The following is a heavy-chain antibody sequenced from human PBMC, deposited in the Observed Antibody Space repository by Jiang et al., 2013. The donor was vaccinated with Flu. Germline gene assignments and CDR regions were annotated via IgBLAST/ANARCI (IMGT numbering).Heavy chain of an antibody. Sequence: SVKVSCKASGYTFTSYGISWVRQAPGQGLEWMGWISAYNGNTNYAQKLQGRVTMTTDTSTSTAYMELRSLRSDDTAVYYCARGSSEAGNSGSYSWGGDYYGMDVWGQGTTVTVSS. D-gene: IGHD1-26*01. CDR3: ARGSSEAGNSGSYSWGGDYYGMDV. CDR2: ISAYNGNT. CDR1: GYTFTSYG. J-gene: IGHJ6*02. V-gene: IGHV1-18*01.